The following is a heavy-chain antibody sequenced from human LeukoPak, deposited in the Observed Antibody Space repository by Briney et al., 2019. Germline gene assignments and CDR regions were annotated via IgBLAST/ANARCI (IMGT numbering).Heavy chain of an antibody. Sequence: GGSLRLSCAASGFTFSSYAMSWVRQAPGKGLGWVSAISGSGGSTYYADSVKGRFTISRDNSKNTLYLQMNSLRAEDTAVYYCARVDSSGWYGVDYWGQGTLVTVSS. V-gene: IGHV3-23*01. J-gene: IGHJ4*02. D-gene: IGHD6-19*01. CDR3: ARVDSSGWYGVDY. CDR1: GFTFSSYA. CDR2: ISGSGGST.